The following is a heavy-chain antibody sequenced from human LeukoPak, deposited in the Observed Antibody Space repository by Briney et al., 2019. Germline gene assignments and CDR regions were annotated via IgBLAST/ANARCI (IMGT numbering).Heavy chain of an antibody. Sequence: SVKVSCKASGGTFNRYAIRWVRQAPGQGHEWMGGIIPIFGTANYAQKFQGRVTITTDESTSTAYIELRRLRSEDTAVYYCARGSFKGYCGGDCYALRYYYYYMDFWGKGTTVTVS. V-gene: IGHV1-69*05. CDR1: GGTFNRYA. CDR2: IIPIFGTA. CDR3: ARGSFKGYCGGDCYALRYYYYYMDF. D-gene: IGHD2-21*02. J-gene: IGHJ6*03.